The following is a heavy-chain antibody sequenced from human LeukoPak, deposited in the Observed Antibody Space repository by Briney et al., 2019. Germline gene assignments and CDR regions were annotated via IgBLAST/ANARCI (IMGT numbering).Heavy chain of an antibody. CDR2: XNPNSGNT. D-gene: IGHD3-3*01. V-gene: IGHV1-8*01. J-gene: IGHJ4*02. CDR3: VRTAGIFWSGAYYFDS. Sequence: ASVKVSCKASGDTFTSYDVNWVRQATGQGLEWXXXXNPNSGNTGYAQKFQGRVTMTRNTSINTAYMEVSSLRSEDTAVYYCVRTAGIFWSGAYYFDSWGQGTLVTVSS. CDR1: GDTFTSYD.